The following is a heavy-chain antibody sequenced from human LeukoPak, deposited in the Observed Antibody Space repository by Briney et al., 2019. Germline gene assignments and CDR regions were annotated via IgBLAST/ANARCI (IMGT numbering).Heavy chain of an antibody. V-gene: IGHV1-46*01. D-gene: IGHD4-17*01. CDR3: ARDTSVTTPGRYFDY. CDR2: INPSGGST. Sequence: ASVKLSCKASGYTFTSYYMHWVRQAPGQGLEWMGIINPSGGSTSYAQTFQGRVTMTRDTSTSTVYMELSTLRSEDTAVYYCARDTSVTTPGRYFDYWGQGTLVTVSS. J-gene: IGHJ4*02. CDR1: GYTFTSYY.